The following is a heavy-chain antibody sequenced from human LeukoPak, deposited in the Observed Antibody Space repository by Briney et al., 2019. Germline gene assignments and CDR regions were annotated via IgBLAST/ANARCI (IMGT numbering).Heavy chain of an antibody. J-gene: IGHJ6*03. CDR1: GGSISSRTSY. D-gene: IGHD3-22*01. CDR2: MYYTGSD. CDR3: ARSSVPYYYYNYYMDV. Sequence: SETLSLTCSVSGGSISSRTSYWGWIRQPPGKGLEWIGSMYYTGSDYNNPSLKSRVTISVDTSKNQFSLKLSSVTAADTAVYYCARSSVPYYYYNYYMDVWGKGTTVTVSS. V-gene: IGHV4-39*07.